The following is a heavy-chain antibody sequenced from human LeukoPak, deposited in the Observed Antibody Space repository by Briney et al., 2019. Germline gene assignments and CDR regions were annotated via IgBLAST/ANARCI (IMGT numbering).Heavy chain of an antibody. CDR2: MNPNSGNT. Sequence: ASVKVSCKASGYTFTSYDINWVRQATGQGLEWMGWMNPNSGNTGYAQKFQGRVTMTRDTSTSTVYMELSSLRSEDTAVYYCARALKNYDILTGYYYWGQGTLVTVSS. J-gene: IGHJ4*02. CDR3: ARALKNYDILTGYYY. D-gene: IGHD3-9*01. V-gene: IGHV1-8*01. CDR1: GYTFTSYD.